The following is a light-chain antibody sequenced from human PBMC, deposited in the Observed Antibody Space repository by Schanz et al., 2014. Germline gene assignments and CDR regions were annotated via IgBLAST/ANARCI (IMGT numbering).Light chain of an antibody. CDR1: SSNMEFNY. CDR3: SAWDDSMKRV. J-gene: IGLJ3*02. V-gene: IGLV1-47*01. Sequence: QSVLTQPPSASGTPGQRVTISCSGSSSNMEFNYVYWYQQVPGAAPKVLIYRTNQRPAGVPDRFSASKSGTSASLAISGLQSEDEADYYCSAWDDSMKRVFGGGTKLTVL. CDR2: RTN.